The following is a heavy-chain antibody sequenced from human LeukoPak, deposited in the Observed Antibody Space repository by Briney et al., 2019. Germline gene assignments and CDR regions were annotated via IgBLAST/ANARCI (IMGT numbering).Heavy chain of an antibody. CDR1: GGTFSSYT. CDR3: ARSNPYSSGWYDYYYYMDV. V-gene: IGHV1-69*02. J-gene: IGHJ6*03. Sequence: SVKVSCKASGGTFSSYTISWVRQAPGQGLEWMGRIIPILGIANYAQKFQGRVTITADKSTSTAYMELSSLRSEDTAVYYCARSNPYSSGWYDYYYYMDVWGKGTTVTVSS. CDR2: IIPILGIA. D-gene: IGHD6-19*01.